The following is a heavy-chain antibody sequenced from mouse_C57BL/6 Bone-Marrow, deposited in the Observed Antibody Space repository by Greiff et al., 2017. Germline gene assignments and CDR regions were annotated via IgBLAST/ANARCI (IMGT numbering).Heavy chain of an antibody. Sequence: EVKLQESGPGLVKPSQSLSLTCSVTGYSITSGYYWNWIRQFPGNKLEWMGYISYDGSNNYNPSLKNRISITRDTSKNQFFLKLNSVTTEDTATYYCARDDYGSSYDFDYWGQGTTLTVSS. CDR2: ISYDGSN. J-gene: IGHJ2*01. CDR3: ARDDYGSSYDFDY. CDR1: GYSITSGYY. D-gene: IGHD1-1*01. V-gene: IGHV3-6*01.